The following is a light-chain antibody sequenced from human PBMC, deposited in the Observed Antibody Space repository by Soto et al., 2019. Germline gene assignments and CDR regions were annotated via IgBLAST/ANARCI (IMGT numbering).Light chain of an antibody. CDR3: CSYAGSSMFV. Sequence: QSVLTQPPSVSGSPGQSITISCTGSSSDVGPYNLVSWYQHHPGKAPKLMISEVVKRPSGVSNRFSGSKSGNTASLTISGLQAEDEADYYCCSYAGSSMFVFGGGTKLTVL. CDR1: SSDVGPYNL. CDR2: EVV. V-gene: IGLV2-23*02. J-gene: IGLJ2*01.